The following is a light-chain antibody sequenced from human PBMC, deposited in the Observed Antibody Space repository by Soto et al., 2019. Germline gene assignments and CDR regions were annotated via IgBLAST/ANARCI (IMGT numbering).Light chain of an antibody. CDR1: QSVSSSY. CDR3: QQYGSSRT. Sequence: EIVLTQSPGTLSLSPGERATLSCRASQSVSSSYLAWYQQKPGQAPRLLIYGAYNRATGIPDRFSGSGSGTDFTLTISRLEPEDFAVYYCQQYGSSRTFGQGTKVDI. V-gene: IGKV3-20*01. CDR2: GAY. J-gene: IGKJ1*01.